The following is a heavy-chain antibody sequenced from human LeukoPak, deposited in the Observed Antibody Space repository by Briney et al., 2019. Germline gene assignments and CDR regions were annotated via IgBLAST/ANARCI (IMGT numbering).Heavy chain of an antibody. V-gene: IGHV3-48*01. CDR2: SSSSGSTI. J-gene: IGHJ4*02. CDR3: AKDGGLWVSAHWGDS. CDR1: GFIFSDYG. Sequence: GGSLRLSCAASGFIFSDYGMNWVRQAPGKGLEWISFSSSSGSTIYYADSVKGRFTVSRDNSKNTLFLQMNSLRAEDTAVYYCAKDGGLWVSAHWGDSWGRGTLVTVSS. D-gene: IGHD7-27*01.